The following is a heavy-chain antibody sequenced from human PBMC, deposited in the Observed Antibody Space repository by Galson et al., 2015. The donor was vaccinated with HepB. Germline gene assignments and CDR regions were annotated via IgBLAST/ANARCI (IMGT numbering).Heavy chain of an antibody. CDR2: INGGGYTT. Sequence: SLRLSCAASGFTFSSHVMSWVRQAPGKGLEWVSSINGGGYTTYYAGSVRGRFTVSRDNFQNTVSLQMNSLSAEDTAIYYRAQMDYYGSGKEGGTGEFFQHWGQGTLVTVSS. CDR3: AQMDYYGSGKEGGTGEFFQH. CDR1: GFTFSSHV. J-gene: IGHJ1*01. V-gene: IGHV3-23*01. D-gene: IGHD3-10*01.